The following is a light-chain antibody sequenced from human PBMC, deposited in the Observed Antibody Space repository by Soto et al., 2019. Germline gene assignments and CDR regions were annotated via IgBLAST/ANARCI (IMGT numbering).Light chain of an antibody. Sequence: QSVLTQPPSVSAAPGQKVTISCSGSSSNIGNNYVSWYQQAPGAAPKLLIYSNNQRPSGVTDRFSGSKSGTSASLAISGLQSEDEADYYCAAWDDSLNGVLFGGGTKVTVL. CDR3: AAWDDSLNGVL. CDR2: SNN. V-gene: IGLV1-44*01. CDR1: SSNIGNNY. J-gene: IGLJ2*01.